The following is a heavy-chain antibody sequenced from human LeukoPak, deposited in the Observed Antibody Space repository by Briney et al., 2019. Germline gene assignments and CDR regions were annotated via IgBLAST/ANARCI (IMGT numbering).Heavy chain of an antibody. J-gene: IGHJ4*02. D-gene: IGHD1-26*01. CDR1: GFTFSDHF. V-gene: IGHV3-72*01. Sequence: GGSLTLSCLASGFTFSDHFLDWVRPAAGRGLEWVGRTRNKANSYITEYAASVKGRFTISRDDSKNSLYLQMSSLKTDDTAMYYCASIRGTFGYWGQGTLVTVSS. CDR2: TRNKANSYIT. CDR3: ASIRGTFGY.